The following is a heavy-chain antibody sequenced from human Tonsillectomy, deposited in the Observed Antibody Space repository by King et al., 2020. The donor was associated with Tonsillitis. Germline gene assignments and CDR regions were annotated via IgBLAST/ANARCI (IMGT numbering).Heavy chain of an antibody. Sequence: VQLLESGGGLVQPGGSLRLSCAASGFTVSSSAVSWVRQAPGMGLEGVSSISRRGGYIYYADSVKGRFTISRDNSKNTVYVQMNSLRADDTAVYYCAIGGNSDFDYWGQGTLVTVSS. CDR3: AIGGNSDFDY. CDR1: GFTVSSSA. D-gene: IGHD4-23*01. CDR2: ISRRGGYI. J-gene: IGHJ4*02. V-gene: IGHV3-23*01.